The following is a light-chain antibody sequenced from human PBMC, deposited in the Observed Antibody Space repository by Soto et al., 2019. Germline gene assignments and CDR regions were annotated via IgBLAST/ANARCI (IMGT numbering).Light chain of an antibody. CDR3: QSYDSSRSGSYV. Sequence: QSVLTQPPSVSGAPGQRVTISCPGSSSNIGAGYDVHWYQRLPGTAPKVLIYNNNNRPSWVPDRFSGSKSGTSATLAITVLQAEDEADYYCQSYDSSRSGSYVFGTGTKVTFL. V-gene: IGLV1-40*01. CDR2: NNN. CDR1: SSNIGAGYD. J-gene: IGLJ1*01.